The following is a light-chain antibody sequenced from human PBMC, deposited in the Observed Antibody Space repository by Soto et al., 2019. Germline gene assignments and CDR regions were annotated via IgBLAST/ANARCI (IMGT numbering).Light chain of an antibody. J-gene: IGKJ4*01. CDR1: QDISRW. CDR2: TAS. CDR3: QQVDSFPLT. Sequence: DIQMTQSPSSVSASVGDRITITCRASQDISRWLAWYQQKPGRAPNLLIYTASTLESGVPSRFSGRGSGTVFTLTICNLQPEDFATYYCQQVDSFPLTFGGGTKVEIK. V-gene: IGKV1D-12*01.